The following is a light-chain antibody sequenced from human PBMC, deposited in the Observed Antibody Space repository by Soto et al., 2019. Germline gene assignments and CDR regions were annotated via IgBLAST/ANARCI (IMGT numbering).Light chain of an antibody. CDR3: QQYGSSPLT. Sequence: EIVLTQSPGTLSLSPGERATLSCRVSQSVSSSYLAWYQQKPGQAPRLLIYGASSRATGIPDRFSGSGSGTDFTLTIIRLEPEDFAVYYCQQYGSSPLTFGGGTKVEIK. J-gene: IGKJ4*01. CDR1: QSVSSSY. V-gene: IGKV3-20*01. CDR2: GAS.